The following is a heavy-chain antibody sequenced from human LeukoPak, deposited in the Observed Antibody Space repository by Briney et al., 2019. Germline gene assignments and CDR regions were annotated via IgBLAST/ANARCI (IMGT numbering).Heavy chain of an antibody. CDR1: GASIRSSY. Sequence: PSETLSLTCTVSGASIRSSYWSWIRQPPGKGPEWIGYISYTGSTNYNPSLKSRVSLSVDTSKNQFSLELSSVTAADTAVYYCATYRTSFIYWYFDLWGRGTLVTVSS. CDR2: ISYTGST. D-gene: IGHD2-2*01. CDR3: ATYRTSFIYWYFDL. J-gene: IGHJ2*01. V-gene: IGHV4-59*01.